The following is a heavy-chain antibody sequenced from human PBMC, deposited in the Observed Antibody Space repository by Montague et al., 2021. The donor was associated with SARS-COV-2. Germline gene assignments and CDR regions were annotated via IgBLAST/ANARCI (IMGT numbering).Heavy chain of an antibody. CDR3: ARDRRSWFPPYYYGMDV. D-gene: IGHD6-13*01. V-gene: IGHV4-4*02. CDR2: IYHSGST. J-gene: IGHJ6*02. Sequence: SETLSLTCAVSGGPISSSNWWGWARQPPGKGLEWIGGIYHSGSTNYNPSLKSRVTISVDKSKNQFSLKLSSVTAADTAVYYCARDRRSWFPPYYYGMDVWGQGTTVTVSS. CDR1: GGPISSSNW.